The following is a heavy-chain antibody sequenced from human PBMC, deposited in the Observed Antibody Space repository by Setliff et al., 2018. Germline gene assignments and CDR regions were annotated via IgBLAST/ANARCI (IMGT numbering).Heavy chain of an antibody. CDR1: GGSISSGNYY. V-gene: IGHV4-61*09. D-gene: IGHD3-3*01. Sequence: PSETLSLTCTVSGGSISSGNYYWSWIRQPAGKGLEWIGHIQTSGTTNYNPSLKSRVTISVDTSKKQFSLRLSSVTAADTAVYYCARHSWILYAFDFWGLGTMVTVSS. J-gene: IGHJ3*01. CDR2: IQTSGTT. CDR3: ARHSWILYAFDF.